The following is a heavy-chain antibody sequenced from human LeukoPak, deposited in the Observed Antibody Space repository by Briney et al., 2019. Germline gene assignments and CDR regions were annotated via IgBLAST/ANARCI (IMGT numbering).Heavy chain of an antibody. D-gene: IGHD1-26*01. CDR3: AREQVLGAIETFDY. Sequence: GGFPRLSCAASGFTFSSYWMHWVRQAPGKGLVWVSRIHSEGRSTTYADSVKGRFTISRDNAKNTLYLQMSSLRAEDTAVYYCAREQVLGAIETFDYWGQGTLVTVSS. CDR2: IHSEGRST. J-gene: IGHJ4*02. V-gene: IGHV3-74*01. CDR1: GFTFSSYW.